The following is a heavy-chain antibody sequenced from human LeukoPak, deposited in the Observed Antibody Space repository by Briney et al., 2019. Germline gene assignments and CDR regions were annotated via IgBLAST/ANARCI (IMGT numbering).Heavy chain of an antibody. D-gene: IGHD3-16*02. CDR3: ARDHYVWGSYRGAFDI. J-gene: IGHJ3*02. V-gene: IGHV1-69*04. Sequence: SVKVSCKASGGTFSSYAISWVRQAPGQGLEWMGRIIPILGIANYAQKFQGRVTITADKSTSTAYMELSSLRSEDTAVYYCARDHYVWGSYRGAFDIWGQGTMVTVSS. CDR2: IIPILGIA. CDR1: GGTFSSYA.